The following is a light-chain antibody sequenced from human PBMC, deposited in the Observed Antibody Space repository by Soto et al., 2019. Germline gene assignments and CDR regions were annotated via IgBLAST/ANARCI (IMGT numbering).Light chain of an antibody. Sequence: EIVMTQSPATLSMSPGERATLSCRASQYISSKVAWYQQIPGQAPRLLIYDASNRATGIPARFSGSGSGTDFTLTISSLEAEDFAVYYCQQRSIWPLTFGQGTRLEIK. CDR1: QYISSK. V-gene: IGKV3-11*01. J-gene: IGKJ5*01. CDR2: DAS. CDR3: QQRSIWPLT.